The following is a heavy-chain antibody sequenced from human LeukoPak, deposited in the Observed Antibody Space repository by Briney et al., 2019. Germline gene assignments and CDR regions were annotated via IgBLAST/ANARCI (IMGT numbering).Heavy chain of an antibody. CDR2: IWYDGSNK. D-gene: IGHD3/OR15-3a*01. J-gene: IGHJ3*02. V-gene: IGHV3-33*01. CDR3: ARGQAGLDAFDI. Sequence: GGSLRLSCAASGFTFSNYGMHWVRQAPGKGLEWVAVIWYDGSNKYYADSVKGRFTISRDNSKNTLYLQMNSLRAEDTAVYYCARGQAGLDAFDIWGQGTMVTVSS. CDR1: GFTFSNYG.